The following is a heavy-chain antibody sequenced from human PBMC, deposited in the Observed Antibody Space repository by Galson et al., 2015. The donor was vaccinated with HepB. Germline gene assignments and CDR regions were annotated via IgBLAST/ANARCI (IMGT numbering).Heavy chain of an antibody. D-gene: IGHD3-10*01. V-gene: IGHV3-9*01. CDR1: GFTFNDYD. CDR2: IYCNRKKT. J-gene: IGHJ3*02. CDR3: VKDYRHASETYYSASDI. Sequence: SLRLSCAASGFTFNDYDMHWLRQLPGGGLEWVSGIYCNRKKTAYADSVKGRFTISRDNARNSLYLQMNSLRTEDTALYYCVKDYRHASETYYSASDIWGLGTMVHVSS.